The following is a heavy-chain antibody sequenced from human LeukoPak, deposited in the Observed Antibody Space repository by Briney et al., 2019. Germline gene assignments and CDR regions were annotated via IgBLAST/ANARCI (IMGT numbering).Heavy chain of an antibody. J-gene: IGHJ4*02. D-gene: IGHD6-13*01. CDR2: IRQDGSQK. V-gene: IGHV3-7*03. CDR1: GFTFSDYW. CDR3: AKCEQQLVTAFDY. Sequence: GGSLRLSCAASGFTFSDYWMNWVRQAPGMGLEWVADIRQDGSQKYYVDSVKGRFTISRDNSKNTLYLQMNSLRAEDTAVYYCAKCEQQLVTAFDYWGQGTLVTVSS.